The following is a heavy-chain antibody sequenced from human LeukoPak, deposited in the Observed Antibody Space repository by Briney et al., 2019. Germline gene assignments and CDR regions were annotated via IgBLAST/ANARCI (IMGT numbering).Heavy chain of an antibody. CDR3: ARPSSPGPIVATSNDY. CDR1: GFTSSSYA. V-gene: IGHV3-23*01. CDR2: ISGSGGST. Sequence: GGSLRLSCAASGFTSSSYAMSWVRQAPGKGLEWVSAISGSGGSTYYADSVKGRFTISRDNSKNTLYLQMNSLRAEDTAVYYCARPSSPGPIVATSNDYWGQGTLVTVSS. J-gene: IGHJ4*02. D-gene: IGHD5-12*01.